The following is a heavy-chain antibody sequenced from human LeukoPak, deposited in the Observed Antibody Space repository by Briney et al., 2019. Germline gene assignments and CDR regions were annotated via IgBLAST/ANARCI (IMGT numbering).Heavy chain of an antibody. D-gene: IGHD3-22*01. CDR1: GFTLSKHW. CDR2: INGDQSSI. V-gene: IGHV3-74*01. CDR3: AQEESCGNCVWPSCMDV. Sequence: PGESLRLSCAAPGFTLSKHWRHWVPQATAKGLVWVSRINGDQSSIIYVDSVKRQLTISRDTAKITLYLQMRGLRAEDTGVCYSAQEESCGNCVWPSCMDVWGGGTTVTVSS. J-gene: IGHJ6*03.